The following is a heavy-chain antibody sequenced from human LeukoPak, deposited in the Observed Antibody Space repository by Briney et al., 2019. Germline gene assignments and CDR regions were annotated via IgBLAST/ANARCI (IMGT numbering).Heavy chain of an antibody. CDR1: GYSISSGYY. V-gene: IGHV4-38-2*02. Sequence: PSETLSLTCTVSGYSISSGYYWGWIRQPPGKGLEWIGSIYHSGSTYYNASLKSRVTISVDTSKRHFSLKLSSVTAADTAVYYCARIVVRYYMDVWGKRTTVTVSS. CDR2: IYHSGST. J-gene: IGHJ6*03. CDR3: ARIVVRYYMDV. D-gene: IGHD2-2*01.